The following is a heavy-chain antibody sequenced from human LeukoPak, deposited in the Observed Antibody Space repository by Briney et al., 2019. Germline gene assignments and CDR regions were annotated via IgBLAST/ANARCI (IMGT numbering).Heavy chain of an antibody. Sequence: GASVKVSCKASGYTFTGYYMHWVRQAPGQGLEWMGWINPNSGGTNYAQKFQGRVTMTRDTSISTAYMELSRLRSDDTAVYYCARLDTYYYDSSGYYPGYYFDYWGQGTLVTVSS. CDR1: GYTFTGYY. V-gene: IGHV1-2*02. CDR2: INPNSGGT. CDR3: ARLDTYYYDSSGYYPGYYFDY. J-gene: IGHJ4*02. D-gene: IGHD3-22*01.